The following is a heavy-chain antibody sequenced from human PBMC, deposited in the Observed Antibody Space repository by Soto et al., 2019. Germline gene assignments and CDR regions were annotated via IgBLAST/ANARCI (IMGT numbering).Heavy chain of an antibody. Sequence: SETLSLTCTVSGGSISSYYWSWIRQPPGRGLEWIGYIYYSGSTNYNPSLKSRVTISVDTSKNQFSLKLSSVTAADTAVYYCARAGRKSSSWSPYYFDYWGQGTLVTVSS. CDR3: ARAGRKSSSWSPYYFDY. D-gene: IGHD6-13*01. J-gene: IGHJ4*02. V-gene: IGHV4-59*01. CDR2: IYYSGST. CDR1: GGSISSYY.